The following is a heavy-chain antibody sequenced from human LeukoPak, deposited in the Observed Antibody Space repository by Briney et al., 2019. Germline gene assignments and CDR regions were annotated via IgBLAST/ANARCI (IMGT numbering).Heavy chain of an antibody. J-gene: IGHJ5*02. Sequence: GGYLRLSCAASGFTFSSYWMSWVRQAPGKGLEWVANIKQDGSEKYYVDSVKGRFTISRDNAKNSLYLQMNSLRAEDTAVYYCARRRSSSRGWFDPWGQGTLVTVSS. D-gene: IGHD6-13*01. V-gene: IGHV3-7*01. CDR2: IKQDGSEK. CDR3: ARRRSSSRGWFDP. CDR1: GFTFSSYW.